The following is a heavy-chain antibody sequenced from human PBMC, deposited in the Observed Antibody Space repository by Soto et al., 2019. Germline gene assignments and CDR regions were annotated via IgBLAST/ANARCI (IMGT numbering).Heavy chain of an antibody. D-gene: IGHD6-13*01. V-gene: IGHV3-23*01. CDR3: ARARIPAAGFYP. CDR2: ISGSGGST. Sequence: PGGSLRLSCAASGFTFSSYAMSWVRQAPGKGLERVSAISGSGGSTYYADSVKGRFTISRDNAKNTLYLQMNSLRAEDTAVYYCARARIPAAGFYPWGQGTLVTVSS. CDR1: GFTFSSYA. J-gene: IGHJ5*02.